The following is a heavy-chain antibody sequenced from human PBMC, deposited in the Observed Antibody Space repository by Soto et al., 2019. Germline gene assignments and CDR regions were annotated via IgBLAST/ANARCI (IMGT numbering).Heavy chain of an antibody. CDR3: ARPGIAAAGTYGMDV. V-gene: IGHV5-51*01. CDR1: GYSFTSYW. Sequence: PGESLKISCKGSGYSFTSYWIGWVRQMPGKGLEWMGIIYLGDSDTRYSPSFQGQVTISADKSISTAYLQWSSLKASDTAMYYCARPGIAAAGTYGMDVWGQGTTVTVSS. CDR2: IYLGDSDT. J-gene: IGHJ6*02. D-gene: IGHD6-13*01.